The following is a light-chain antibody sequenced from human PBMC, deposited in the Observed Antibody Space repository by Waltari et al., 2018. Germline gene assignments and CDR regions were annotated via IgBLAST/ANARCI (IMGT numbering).Light chain of an antibody. CDR2: GTS. V-gene: IGKV3-20*01. CDR3: QHYVRLPAT. Sequence: IVLTQSPGTLSLSTGERATLSCRASQSVSRALAWYQQKPGQAPRLLIYGTSNRATGIPDRFSGSGSGTDFSLTISRLEPEDVAVNFCQHYVRLPATFGQGTKVEIK. J-gene: IGKJ1*01. CDR1: QSVSRA.